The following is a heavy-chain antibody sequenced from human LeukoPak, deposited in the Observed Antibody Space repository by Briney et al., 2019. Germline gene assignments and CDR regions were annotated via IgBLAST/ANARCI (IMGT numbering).Heavy chain of an antibody. CDR3: AKDKSDTAMVPWYLAFRDY. J-gene: IGHJ4*02. D-gene: IGHD5-18*01. CDR2: ISGSGGST. Sequence: QAGGSLRLSCAASGFTFSSYAMSWVRQAPGKGLEWVSAISGSGGSTYYADSVKGRFTISRDNSKNTLYLQMNSLRAEDTAVYYCAKDKSDTAMVPWYLAFRDYWGQGTLVTVSS. CDR1: GFTFSSYA. V-gene: IGHV3-23*01.